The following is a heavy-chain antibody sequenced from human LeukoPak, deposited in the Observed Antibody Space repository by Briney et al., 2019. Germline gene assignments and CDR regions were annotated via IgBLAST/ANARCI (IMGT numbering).Heavy chain of an antibody. D-gene: IGHD3-10*01. CDR3: ARVGRGSGSYLDY. J-gene: IGHJ4*02. CDR1: GFTVSSNY. V-gene: IGHV3-66*01. Sequence: GGSLGLSCAASGFTVSSNYMSWVRQAPGKGLEWVSVIYSGGSTYYADSVKGRFTISRDNSKNTLYLQMNSLRAEDTAVYYCARVGRGSGSYLDYWGQGTLVTVSS. CDR2: IYSGGST.